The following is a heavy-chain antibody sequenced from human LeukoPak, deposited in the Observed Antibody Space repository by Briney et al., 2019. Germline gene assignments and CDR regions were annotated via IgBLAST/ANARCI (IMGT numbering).Heavy chain of an antibody. CDR2: ISAYNGNT. J-gene: IGHJ3*02. CDR3: ARVYNWNGRDAFDI. V-gene: IGHV1-18*01. Sequence: ASVKVSCKASGYTFTSYGISWVRQAPGQGLEWMGWISAYNGNTNYAQKLQGRVAMTTDTSTSTAYMELRSLRSDDTAVYYCARVYNWNGRDAFDIWGQGTMVTVSS. CDR1: GYTFTSYG. D-gene: IGHD1-1*01.